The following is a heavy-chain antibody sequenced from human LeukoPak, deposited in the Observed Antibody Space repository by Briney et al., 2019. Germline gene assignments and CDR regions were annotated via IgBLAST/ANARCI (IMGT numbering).Heavy chain of an antibody. CDR1: GFTFSNYG. D-gene: IGHD6-19*01. CDR2: ISYDGSNK. J-gene: IGHJ5*02. Sequence: SGRSLRLSCAASGFTFSNYGMHWVRQAPGKGLEWVALISYDGSNKYFADSVKGRFTISRDNSKNTLYLQMHSLRAEDTAVYYCARGTRFITVAGTSLSFDPWGQGILVIVSS. V-gene: IGHV3-30*03. CDR3: ARGTRFITVAGTSLSFDP.